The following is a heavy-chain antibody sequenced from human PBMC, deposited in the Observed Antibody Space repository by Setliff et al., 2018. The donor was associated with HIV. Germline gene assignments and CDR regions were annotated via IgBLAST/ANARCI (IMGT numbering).Heavy chain of an antibody. CDR1: GYSISTAYY. J-gene: IGHJ4*02. V-gene: IGHV4-38-2*01. D-gene: IGHD3-3*01. Sequence: SETLSLTCAVSGYSISTAYYWGWIRQPPGKGLEWIGSVYHSGTTYYNPSLKSRVTISVDMSNNQFPLKVTSVTAADTAVYYCMRGRSITIFGVAYFDFWGQGTQVTVSS. CDR2: VYHSGTT. CDR3: MRGRSITIFGVAYFDF.